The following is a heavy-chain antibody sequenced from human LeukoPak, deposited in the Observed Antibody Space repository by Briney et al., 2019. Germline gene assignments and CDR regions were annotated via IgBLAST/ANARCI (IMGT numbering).Heavy chain of an antibody. J-gene: IGHJ4*02. D-gene: IGHD2-15*01. CDR3: AKGTGDNCYTPLDY. Sequence: GGSLRLSCAASGFTFSSYAMSWVRQAPGKGLEWASVIGGGGSTYYADSMKGRFTISRDTSKNTLHLQMSSLRAEDTAVYYCAKGTGDNCYTPLDYWGQGALVTVSS. CDR1: GFTFSSYA. CDR2: IGGGGST. V-gene: IGHV3-23*01.